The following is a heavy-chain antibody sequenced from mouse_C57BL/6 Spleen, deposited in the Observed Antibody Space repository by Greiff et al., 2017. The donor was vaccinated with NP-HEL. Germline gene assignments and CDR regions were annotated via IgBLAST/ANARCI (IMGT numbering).Heavy chain of an antibody. Sequence: QVQLQQSGPELVKPGASVKISCKASGYAFSSSWMNWVKQRPGKGLEWIGRIYPGDGDTNYNGKFKGKATLTADKSSRTAYMQLSSLTSEDSAVYFCARDGLYYYGSSYAMDYWGQGTSVTVSS. D-gene: IGHD1-1*01. CDR1: GYAFSSSW. CDR3: ARDGLYYYGSSYAMDY. J-gene: IGHJ4*01. V-gene: IGHV1-82*01. CDR2: IYPGDGDT.